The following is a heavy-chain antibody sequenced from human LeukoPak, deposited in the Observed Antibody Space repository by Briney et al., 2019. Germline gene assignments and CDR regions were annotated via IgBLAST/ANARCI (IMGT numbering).Heavy chain of an antibody. CDR1: GYIFTGYY. Sequence: GASVKVSCKASGYIFTGYYMHWVRQAPGQGLEWMGWINPNSGGTNYAQKFQGRVTMTRDTSISTAYMELSRLRSDDTAVYYCARGGNYDHRDAFDIWGQGTMVTVSS. CDR2: INPNSGGT. J-gene: IGHJ3*02. CDR3: ARGGNYDHRDAFDI. D-gene: IGHD4-11*01. V-gene: IGHV1-2*02.